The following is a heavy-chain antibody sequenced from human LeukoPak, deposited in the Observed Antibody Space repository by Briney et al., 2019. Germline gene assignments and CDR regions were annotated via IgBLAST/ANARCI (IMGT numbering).Heavy chain of an antibody. V-gene: IGHV1-8*01. D-gene: IGHD3-16*01. CDR2: MNPNSGNT. Sequence: ASVKVSCKASGYTFTSYDINWVRQATGQGLEWMGWMNPNSGNTGYAQKFQGRVTMTRKTSISTAYMELSSLRSEDTAVYYCARAGLRGRDYYYYYMDVWGKGTTVTVSS. J-gene: IGHJ6*03. CDR3: ARAGLRGRDYYYYYMDV. CDR1: GYTFTSYD.